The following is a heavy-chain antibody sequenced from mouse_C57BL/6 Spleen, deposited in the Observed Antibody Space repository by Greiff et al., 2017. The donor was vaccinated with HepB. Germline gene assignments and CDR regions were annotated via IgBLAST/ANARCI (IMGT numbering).Heavy chain of an antibody. CDR3: ARLSISLLSWFAD. CDR1: GYTFTSYW. D-gene: IGHD6-5*01. CDR2: IDPSDSYT. V-gene: IGHV1-50*01. J-gene: IGHJ3*01. Sequence: QVQLQQPGAELVKPGASVKLSCKASGYTFTSYWMQWVKQRPGQGLEWIGEIDPSDSYTNYNQKFKGKATLTVDTSSSTAYMQLSSLTSEDSAVYYLARLSISLLSWFADWGQGTLVTVAA.